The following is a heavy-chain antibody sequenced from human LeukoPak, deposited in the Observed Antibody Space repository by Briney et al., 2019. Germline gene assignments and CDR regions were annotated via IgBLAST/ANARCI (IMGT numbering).Heavy chain of an antibody. CDR1: GFTVSSNY. J-gene: IGHJ4*02. V-gene: IGHV3-53*01. D-gene: IGHD3-22*01. Sequence: GGSLRLSCAASGFTVSSNYMSWVRQAPGKGLEWVSVIYSGGSTYYADSVKGRFTISRDNSKNTLYLQMNSLRAEDTAVYYCAREPYYYDSSGYSVDYWGQGTLVTVSS. CDR2: IYSGGST. CDR3: AREPYYYDSSGYSVDY.